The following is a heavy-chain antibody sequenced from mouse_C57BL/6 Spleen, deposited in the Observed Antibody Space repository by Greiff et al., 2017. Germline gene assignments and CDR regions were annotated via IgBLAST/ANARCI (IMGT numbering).Heavy chain of an antibody. CDR1: GFTFSSYA. J-gene: IGHJ1*03. V-gene: IGHV5-4*01. D-gene: IGHD1-1*01. CDR3: AREDYGRDWYFYV. Sequence: EVKLMESGGGLVKPGGSLKLSCAASGFTFSSYAMSWVRQTPEKRLEWVATISDGGSYHYYPDHVKGRFTISRDNAKNNLYLQMSHLKSEDTARYYCAREDYGRDWYFYVWGTGTTVTVSS. CDR2: ISDGGSYH.